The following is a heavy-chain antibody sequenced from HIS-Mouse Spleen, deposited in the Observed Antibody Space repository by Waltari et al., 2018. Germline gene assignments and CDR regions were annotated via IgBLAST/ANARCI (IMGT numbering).Heavy chain of an antibody. V-gene: IGHV3-30*04. J-gene: IGHJ2*01. CDR2: ISYDGSNK. CDR1: GFTFSSYA. D-gene: IGHD7-27*01. Sequence: QVQLVESGGGVVQPGSSLRLSGAASGFTFSSYAMHWVRKAPGKGLEWVAVISYDGSNKYYADSVKGRFTISRDNSKNTLYLQMNSLRAEDTAVYYCASLLTGDWYFDLWGRGTLVTVSS. CDR3: ASLLTGDWYFDL.